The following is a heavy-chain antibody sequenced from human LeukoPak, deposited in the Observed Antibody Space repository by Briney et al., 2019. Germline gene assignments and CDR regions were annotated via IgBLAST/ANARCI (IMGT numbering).Heavy chain of an antibody. D-gene: IGHD2-15*01. CDR3: ARGGDIKIEY. CDR2: INPSGGST. CDR1: GYTFTTYY. J-gene: IGHJ4*02. V-gene: IGHV1-46*01. Sequence: GASVKVSCKASGYTFTTYYMHWVRQAPGQGLEWMGIINPSGGSTSYAQKFQGRVTMTRDMSTSTIYMKLSSLRSEDTAVYYCARGGDIKIEYGGQGTLVTVSS.